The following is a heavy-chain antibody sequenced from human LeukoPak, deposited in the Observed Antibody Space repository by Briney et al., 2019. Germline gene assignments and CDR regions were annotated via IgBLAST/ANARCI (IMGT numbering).Heavy chain of an antibody. Sequence: GGSLRLSCAASGFTFRNHGMHWVRQAPGKGLEWVAVIWYDGSNKYYADFVKGRFTISRDNSKNTLYLQMNSLRAEDTAVYYCARDVSSYRLDYWGQGTRVTVSS. V-gene: IGHV3-33*01. D-gene: IGHD1-26*01. CDR3: ARDVSSYRLDY. CDR2: IWYDGSNK. CDR1: GFTFRNHG. J-gene: IGHJ4*02.